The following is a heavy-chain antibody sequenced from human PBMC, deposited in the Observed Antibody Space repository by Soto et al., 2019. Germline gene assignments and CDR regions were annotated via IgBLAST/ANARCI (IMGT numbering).Heavy chain of an antibody. CDR3: ARGFRMGPSYYYYYGMDV. V-gene: IGHV4-4*02. CDR2: ISHSGST. CDR1: GDSTKSSHW. Sequence: SETLSLTCAVSGDSTKSSHWWNWVRQPPWKGLEWIGQISHSGSTNYNPSLTSRVTISVDKSKNQFSLKLSSVTAADTAVYYCARGFRMGPSYYYYYGMDVGGQGTTVTVSS. J-gene: IGHJ6*02.